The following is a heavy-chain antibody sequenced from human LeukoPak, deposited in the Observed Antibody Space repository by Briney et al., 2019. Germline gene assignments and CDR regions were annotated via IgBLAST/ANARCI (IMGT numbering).Heavy chain of an antibody. V-gene: IGHV4-4*02. CDR2: IFHSGST. J-gene: IGHJ4*02. D-gene: IGHD6-13*01. CDR3: ARAKKGYSSSWYTPPPPYFDY. Sequence: SETLSLTCAVSGAFIDSNNWWSWVRQTPGKGLEWIAEIFHSGSTNYNPSLKSRVTISVDTSKNQFSLKLSSVTAADTAVYYCARAKKGYSSSWYTPPPPYFDYWGQGTLVTVSS. CDR1: GAFIDSNNW.